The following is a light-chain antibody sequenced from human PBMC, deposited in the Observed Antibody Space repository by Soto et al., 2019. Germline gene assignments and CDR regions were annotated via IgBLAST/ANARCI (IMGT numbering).Light chain of an antibody. CDR1: SSDVGAYNY. CDR2: EVI. Sequence: QSALTQPASMSGSPGQSITISCTGTSSDVGAYNYVSWYQQHPGKVPKLMIYEVINRPSGVSDRFSGSKSGNTASLTISGLQAEDEADYYCSSYTSSSTLVVFGGGTKLTVL. CDR3: SSYTSSSTLVV. J-gene: IGLJ2*01. V-gene: IGLV2-14*01.